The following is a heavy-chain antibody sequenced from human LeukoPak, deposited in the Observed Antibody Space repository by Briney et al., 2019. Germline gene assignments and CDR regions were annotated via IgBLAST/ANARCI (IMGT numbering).Heavy chain of an antibody. J-gene: IGHJ3*02. Sequence: GGSLRLSCAASGFTFSIYAMNWVRPAPGKGLEWVSYISSRSSTIFYADSVKGRFTISRDNAKNSLYLQMNSLRDEDTAMYYCARDTRGSARPDAFDIWGQGTMVTLSS. CDR3: ARDTRGSARPDAFDI. V-gene: IGHV3-48*02. CDR2: ISSRSSTI. CDR1: GFTFSIYA. D-gene: IGHD6-6*01.